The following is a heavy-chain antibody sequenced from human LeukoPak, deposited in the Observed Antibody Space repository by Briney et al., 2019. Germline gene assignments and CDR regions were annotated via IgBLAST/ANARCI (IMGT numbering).Heavy chain of an antibody. CDR2: INHSGST. J-gene: IGHJ4*02. Sequence: PSETLSLTCAVYGGSFSGYYWSWIRQPPGEGLEWIGEINHSGSTNYNPSLKSRVTISVDTSKNQFSLKLSSVTAADTAVYYCARGGRLLSSWGQGTLVTVSS. D-gene: IGHD2-21*01. CDR3: ARGGRLLSS. V-gene: IGHV4-34*01. CDR1: GGSFSGYY.